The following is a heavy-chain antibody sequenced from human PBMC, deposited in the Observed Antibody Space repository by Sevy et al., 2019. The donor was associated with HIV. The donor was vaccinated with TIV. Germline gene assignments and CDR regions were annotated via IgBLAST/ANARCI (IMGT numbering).Heavy chain of an antibody. V-gene: IGHV4-39*01. Sequence: SETLSLTCTVSGGSISSSSYYWGWIRQPPGKGLEWIGSIYYSGSTYYNPSLKSRVTISVDTSKNQFSLKLSSVTAADTAVYYCARHLAASLKYDFLSGYYWDHYYYYGMDVWGQGTTVTVSS. CDR1: GGSISSSSYY. J-gene: IGHJ6*02. D-gene: IGHD3-3*01. CDR2: IYYSGST. CDR3: ARHLAASLKYDFLSGYYWDHYYYYGMDV.